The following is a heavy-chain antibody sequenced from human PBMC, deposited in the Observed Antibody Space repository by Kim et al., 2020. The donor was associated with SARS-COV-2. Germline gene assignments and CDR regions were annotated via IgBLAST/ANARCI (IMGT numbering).Heavy chain of an antibody. V-gene: IGHV3-7*03. D-gene: IGHD1-26*01. J-gene: IGHJ4*02. Sequence: GGSLRLSCAASGFTFSYYWMSWLRQAPGKGLEWVANIKPDGSEKYYVDSVKGRFTISGDNAKNSLYQQMNSLTAEDTAVYYCARIVSYSFDSWGQGTLVTVSS. CDR2: IKPDGSEK. CDR1: GFTFSYYW. CDR3: ARIVSYSFDS.